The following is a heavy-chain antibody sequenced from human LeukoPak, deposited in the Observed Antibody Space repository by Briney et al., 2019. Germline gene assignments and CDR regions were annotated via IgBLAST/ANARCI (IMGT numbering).Heavy chain of an antibody. J-gene: IGHJ6*03. CDR1: GFTFGENA. D-gene: IGHD2-2*01. V-gene: IGHV3-49*03. Sequence: GRSLRLSCTAFGFTFGENAMIWFRQSPGKGLEWVSLSRSRAHGGTTEYAASVMGRFTMSRDDSKNIAYLQMNSLETEDTAVYYCSRVERSSINSYYYYMAVWGKGTSVTVSS. CDR2: SRSRAHGGTT. CDR3: SRVERSSINSYYYYMAV.